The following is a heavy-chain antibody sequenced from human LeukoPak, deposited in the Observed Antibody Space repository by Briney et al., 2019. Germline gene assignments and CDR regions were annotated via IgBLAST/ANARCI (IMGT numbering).Heavy chain of an antibody. CDR3: ARVSVVPAAHFDY. CDR1: GYTFTSYH. D-gene: IGHD2-2*01. CDR2: INPSGGST. J-gene: IGHJ4*02. Sequence: ASVKVSCKASGYTFTSYHIHWVRQAPGQGLEWMGIINPSGGSTTYAQRFQGRVTITRDTSTGTVYMELSSLRSEDTALYYCARVSVVPAAHFDYWGQGTLVTVSS. V-gene: IGHV1-46*01.